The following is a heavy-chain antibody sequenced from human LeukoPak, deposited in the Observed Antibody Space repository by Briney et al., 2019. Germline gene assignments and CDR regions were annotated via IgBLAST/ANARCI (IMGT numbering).Heavy chain of an antibody. V-gene: IGHV4-39*01. CDR2: IYYSGNT. CDR1: GRSITSGSYY. D-gene: IGHD6-13*01. CDR3: ARRAGSLPHLDF. Sequence: TSETLSLTCTVSGRSITSGSYYWGWIRQPPGKGLEWIGSIYYSGNTHYNPSLKSRVTISVDTSKNQFSLKLRSVTAADTAVYYSARRAGSLPHLDFWGQGTLVTVSS. J-gene: IGHJ4*02.